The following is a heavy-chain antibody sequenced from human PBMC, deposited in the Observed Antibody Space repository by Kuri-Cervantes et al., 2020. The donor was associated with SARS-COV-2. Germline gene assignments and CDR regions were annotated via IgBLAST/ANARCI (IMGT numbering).Heavy chain of an antibody. CDR2: ISGSGGST. J-gene: IGHJ6*02. CDR1: GFTFSSYA. D-gene: IGHD6-13*01. V-gene: IGHV3-23*01. CDR3: AGGYPFYYYYGMDV. Sequence: GESLKISCAASGFTFSSYAMSWVRQAPGKGLEWVSAISGSGGSTYYADSVKGRFTISRDNAKNSLYLQMNSLRAEDTAVYYCAGGYPFYYYYGMDVWGQGTTVTVSS.